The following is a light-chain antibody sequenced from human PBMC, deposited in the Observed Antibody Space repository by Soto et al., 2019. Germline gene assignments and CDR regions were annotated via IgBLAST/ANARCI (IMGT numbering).Light chain of an antibody. CDR1: QSVPSNY. V-gene: IGKV3-20*01. Sequence: IVLTQSPGTLSLSPGERATLSCRASQSVPSNYVAWYQQKPGQAPRLLTYAASSRTTGIPDRFSGSGSGTDFTLTISRLEPEDFAVYYCQQYGSNPSITFGQGTRLEIK. J-gene: IGKJ5*01. CDR2: AAS. CDR3: QQYGSNPSIT.